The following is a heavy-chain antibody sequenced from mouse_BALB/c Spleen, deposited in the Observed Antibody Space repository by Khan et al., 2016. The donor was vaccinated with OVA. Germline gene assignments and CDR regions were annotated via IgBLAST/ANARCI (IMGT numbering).Heavy chain of an antibody. CDR1: GYTFTTCY. D-gene: IGHD1-1*01. Sequence: QVQLQQSGPELVKPGASVRISCKTSGYTFTTCYIHWVKQRPGQGLEWIGWIYPGNVNTKYNEKFKGKATLTADKSSSTAYMQLSSLTSEDSAVYFCTGAGYSSRVYTMDYWGQGTSVTVSS. V-gene: IGHV1S56*01. J-gene: IGHJ4*01. CDR2: IYPGNVNT. CDR3: TGAGYSSRVYTMDY.